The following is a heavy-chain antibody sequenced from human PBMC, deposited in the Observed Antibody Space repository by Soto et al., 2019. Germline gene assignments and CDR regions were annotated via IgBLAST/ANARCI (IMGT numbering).Heavy chain of an antibody. CDR1: GGSISSSSYY. V-gene: IGHV4-39*01. CDR2: IYYSGST. D-gene: IGHD4-17*01. CDR3: ARRRNYGDPTYYYYGMDV. J-gene: IGHJ6*02. Sequence: SETLSLTCTVSGGSISSSSYYWGWIRQPPGKGLEWIGSIYYSGSTYYNPSLKSRVTISVDTSKNQFSPKLSSVTAADTAVYYCARRRNYGDPTYYYYGMDVWGQGTTVTVSS.